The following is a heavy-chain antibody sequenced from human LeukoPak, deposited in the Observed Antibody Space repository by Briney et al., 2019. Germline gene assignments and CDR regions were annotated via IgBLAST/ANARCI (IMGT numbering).Heavy chain of an antibody. V-gene: IGHV1-2*04. J-gene: IGHJ4*02. CDR2: INPNSGGT. Sequence: ASVKVSCKASGYTFTGYYMHWVRQAPGQGLEWMGWINPNSGGTNYAQKFQGWVTMTRDTSISTAYMELSRLRSDDTAVDYCARVAARYCSSTRCYGPFVYWGEGALVTVSS. CDR3: ARVAARYCSSTRCYGPFVY. D-gene: IGHD2-2*01. CDR1: GYTFTGYY.